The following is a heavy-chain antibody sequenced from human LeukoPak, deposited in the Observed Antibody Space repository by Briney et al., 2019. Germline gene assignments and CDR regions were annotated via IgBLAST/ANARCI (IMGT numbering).Heavy chain of an antibody. J-gene: IGHJ4*02. CDR2: ISAYNGNT. V-gene: IGHV1-18*01. CDR1: GYTFTSYG. Sequence: RASVKVSCKASGYTFTSYGISWVRQAPGQVLEWMGWISAYNGNTNYAQKLQGRVTMTTDTSTSTAYMELRSLRSDDTAVYYCARDRRLEKRDYWGQGTLVTVSS. CDR3: ARDRRLEKRDY. D-gene: IGHD6-19*01.